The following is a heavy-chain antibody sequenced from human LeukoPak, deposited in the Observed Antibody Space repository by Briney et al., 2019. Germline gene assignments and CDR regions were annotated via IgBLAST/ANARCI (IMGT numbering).Heavy chain of an antibody. J-gene: IGHJ3*02. CDR2: IRYDGSNK. CDR1: GFSFSSYG. V-gene: IGHV3-30*02. CDR3: AKDFFDTSGHLYAFDI. D-gene: IGHD2-15*01. Sequence: GGSLRLSCAAAGFSFSSYGMRWGRQAPGKGLEWMTFIRYDGSNKYYADSVKGRFTTSRDNSKNTLYLQMNSLRAEDTAMYYCAKDFFDTSGHLYAFDIWGQGTMVTVSS.